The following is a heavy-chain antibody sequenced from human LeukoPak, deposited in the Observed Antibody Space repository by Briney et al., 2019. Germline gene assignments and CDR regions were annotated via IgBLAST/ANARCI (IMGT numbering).Heavy chain of an antibody. Sequence: VSVKVSCKASGYIFTRYGISWVRQAPGQGLEWMGWISGYNGNTNYAQKLQGRVTMTTEISTNTAYMELRSLRSDDTAVYYCARDFIYGGRLFDYWGQGTLVTVSS. CDR3: ARDFIYGGRLFDY. CDR2: ISGYNGNT. J-gene: IGHJ4*02. CDR1: GYIFTRYG. V-gene: IGHV1-18*01. D-gene: IGHD4/OR15-4a*01.